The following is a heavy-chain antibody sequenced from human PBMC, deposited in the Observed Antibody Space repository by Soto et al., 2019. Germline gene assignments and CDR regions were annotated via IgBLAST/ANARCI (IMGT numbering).Heavy chain of an antibody. CDR3: ARVRSDFWSGYYIYNWFDP. V-gene: IGHV1-69*06. J-gene: IGHJ5*02. D-gene: IGHD3-3*01. CDR2: IIPIFGTA. Sequence: SVKVSCKASGGTFSSYAISWVRQAPGQGLEWMGGIIPIFGTANYAQKFQGRVTITADKSTGTAYMELSSLRSEDTAVYYCARVRSDFWSGYYIYNWFDPWGQGTLVTVSS. CDR1: GGTFSSYA.